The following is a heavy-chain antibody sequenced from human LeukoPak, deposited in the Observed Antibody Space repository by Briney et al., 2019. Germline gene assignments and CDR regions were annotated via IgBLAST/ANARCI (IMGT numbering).Heavy chain of an antibody. Sequence: SETLSLTCAVSGGSISSSNWWSWVRQPPGKGLEWIGYIYYSGSTNYNPSLKSRVTISVDTSKNQFSLKLSSVTAADTAVYYCARAEYQLLIGESWFDPWGQGTLVTVSS. CDR2: IYYSGST. CDR3: ARAEYQLLIGESWFDP. J-gene: IGHJ5*02. D-gene: IGHD2-2*01. V-gene: IGHV4-4*02. CDR1: GGSISSSNW.